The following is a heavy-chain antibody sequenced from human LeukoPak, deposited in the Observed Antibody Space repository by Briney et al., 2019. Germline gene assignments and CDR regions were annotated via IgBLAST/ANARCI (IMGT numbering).Heavy chain of an antibody. J-gene: IGHJ6*03. CDR2: IYYSGST. D-gene: IGHD5-12*01. Sequence: PSETLSLTCTVSGGSISSSSYYWGWIRQPPGKGLEWIGSIYYSGSTYYNPSLKSRVTISVDTSKNQFSLKLSSVTAADTAVYYCARGKGGYSGYGHSGTYTYYYYMDVWGKGTTVTVSS. V-gene: IGHV4-39*07. CDR3: ARGKGGYSGYGHSGTYTYYYYMDV. CDR1: GGSISSSSYY.